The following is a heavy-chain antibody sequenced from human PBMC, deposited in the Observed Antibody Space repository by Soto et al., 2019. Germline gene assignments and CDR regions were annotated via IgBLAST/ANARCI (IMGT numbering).Heavy chain of an antibody. J-gene: IGHJ3*02. CDR2: ISYDGSNK. CDR1: GFTFSSYA. Sequence: QVQLVESGGGVVQPGRSLRLSCAASGFTFSSYAMHWVRQAPGKGREWVAVISYDGSNKYYADSVKGRFTISRDNSKNTRYLPMNSLRAEDTDVYYCARDQGIAAAGLAFDIWGQGTMVTVSS. V-gene: IGHV3-30-3*01. CDR3: ARDQGIAAAGLAFDI. D-gene: IGHD6-13*01.